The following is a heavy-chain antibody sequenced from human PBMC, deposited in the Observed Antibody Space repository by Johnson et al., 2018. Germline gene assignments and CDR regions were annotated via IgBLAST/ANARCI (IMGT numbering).Heavy chain of an antibody. V-gene: IGHV3-7*01. J-gene: IGHJ3*02. CDR1: GFTFSNYW. D-gene: IGHD3-22*01. CDR3: AKDMGYYSLDAFEI. CDR2: IKQVGSEN. Sequence: VQLVESGGGLVQPGGSLRLSCAASGFTFSNYWMTWVRQSPGKGLEWVANIKQVGSENTYVDSVKGRFTISRDNAKNSLYLQMNSLGAEDTAVYYCAKDMGYYSLDAFEIWGQGTRVTVSS.